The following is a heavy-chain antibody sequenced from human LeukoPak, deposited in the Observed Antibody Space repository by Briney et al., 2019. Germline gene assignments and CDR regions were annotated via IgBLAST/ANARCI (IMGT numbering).Heavy chain of an antibody. CDR2: IRLYNGNT. V-gene: IGHV1-18*01. Sequence: ASVKVSCKASGYTFTRYGISGVRQAPGQGVEWMGWIRLYNGNTNYAQKLQGRVTMTTDTSTSTAYMALRSLRSDDTAVYYCARDLGDIAYCGGDCSWGFDIWGQATMVTVS. J-gene: IGHJ3*02. CDR1: GYTFTRYG. D-gene: IGHD2-21*02. CDR3: ARDLGDIAYCGGDCSWGFDI.